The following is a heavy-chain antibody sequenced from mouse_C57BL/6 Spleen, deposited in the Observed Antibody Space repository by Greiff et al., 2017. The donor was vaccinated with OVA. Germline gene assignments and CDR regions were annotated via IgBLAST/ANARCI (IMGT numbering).Heavy chain of an antibody. D-gene: IGHD4-1*01. J-gene: IGHJ2*01. Sequence: VQLQQPGAELVKPGASVKMSCKASGYTFTSYWITWVKQRPGQGLEWIGDIYPGSGSTNYNEKFKSKATLTVDTSSSQAYMQLSSLTSEDSAVYYCAREWITGYYFDYWGQGTTLTVSS. CDR3: AREWITGYYFDY. CDR1: GYTFTSYW. V-gene: IGHV1-55*01. CDR2: IYPGSGST.